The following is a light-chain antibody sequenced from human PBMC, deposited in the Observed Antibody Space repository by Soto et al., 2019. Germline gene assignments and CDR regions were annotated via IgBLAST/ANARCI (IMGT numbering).Light chain of an antibody. V-gene: IGLV2-23*01. CDR3: CSYAGSRV. J-gene: IGLJ3*02. CDR1: SSDVGSYNL. CDR2: EGS. Sequence: QSALTQPASVSGSPGQSITISCTGTSSDVGSYNLVSWYQQHPGKAPKLMIYEGSKRPSGVSNRFSGSKSGNTASLTISGLQPEDEPEYYCCSYAGSRVFGGGTKLTVL.